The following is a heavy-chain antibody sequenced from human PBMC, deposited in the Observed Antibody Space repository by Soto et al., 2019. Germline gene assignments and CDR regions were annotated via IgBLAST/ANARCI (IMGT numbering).Heavy chain of an antibody. J-gene: IGHJ3*01. CDR1: GYSFISYW. Sequence: PGESLKISCKTSGYSFISYWVAWVRQLPGKGLEWMGTFYPGDSTSTYSPSFQGQVTISVDTSITTAYLQLNSLKASDNAMYYCARIIGYCRNNDCSWTFDVWGQGTMVTVSS. CDR3: ARIIGYCRNNDCSWTFDV. CDR2: FYPGDSTS. V-gene: IGHV5-51*01. D-gene: IGHD2-15*01.